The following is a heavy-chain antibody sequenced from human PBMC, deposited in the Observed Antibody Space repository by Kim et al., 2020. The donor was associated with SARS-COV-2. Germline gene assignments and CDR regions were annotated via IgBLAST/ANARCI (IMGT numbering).Heavy chain of an antibody. Sequence: GGSLRLSCAASEFTFSNSSMSWVRQAPGKGLEWVANIKQDESEKYYVDSVKGRFTISRDNAKNSLYLQMNSLRAEDTAVYYCARSGDSSGYCMRKYYDYGMDLWVQGATVTVSP. D-gene: IGHD3-22*01. CDR2: IKQDESEK. CDR1: EFTFSNSS. J-gene: IGHJ6*01. V-gene: IGHV3-7*01. CDR3: ARSGDSSGYCMRKYYDYGMDL.